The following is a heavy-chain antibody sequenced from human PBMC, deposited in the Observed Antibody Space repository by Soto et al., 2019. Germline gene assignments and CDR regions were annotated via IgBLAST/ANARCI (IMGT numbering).Heavy chain of an antibody. J-gene: IGHJ6*02. CDR2: ISSTAGRTS. CDR1: GFTFNTYP. CDR3: AKGVLSFHYGMEV. V-gene: IGHV3-23*01. Sequence: VGSLRLSCATSGFTFNTYPMTWVRQAPGKGLEWVSSISSTAGRTSSYADSVKGRFAISRDLSDNTVYLQMNNLRVDDTAVYFCAKGVLSFHYGMEVWGQGTTVTV. D-gene: IGHD3-10*01.